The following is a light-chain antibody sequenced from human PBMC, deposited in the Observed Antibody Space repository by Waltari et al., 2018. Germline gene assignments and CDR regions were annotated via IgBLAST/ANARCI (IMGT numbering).Light chain of an antibody. CDR3: QTWDTDIVV. J-gene: IGLJ2*01. CDR2: VNSDGSH. V-gene: IGLV4-69*01. CDR1: SGHGSYA. Sequence: QLVVTQSPSASASLGASVKLTCTLSSGHGSYAIAWHQQQPQKGPRFLRRVNSDGSHNKGDAVPYRFSGSSSVAERYLIISSLQSEDEADYYCQTWDTDIVVFGGGTKLTV.